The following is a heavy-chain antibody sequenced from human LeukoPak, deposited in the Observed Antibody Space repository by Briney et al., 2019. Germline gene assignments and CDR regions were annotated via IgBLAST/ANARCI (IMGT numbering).Heavy chain of an antibody. J-gene: IGHJ6*03. D-gene: IGHD2-21*01. CDR3: ARDLFDYMDV. CDR2: ITTTTSYI. V-gene: IGHV3-21*01. Sequence: GGSLRLSCAASGFTFSTYSMNWVRQAPGKGLEWVSSITTTTSYIYYADSVKGRFTISRDDAENSLYLQMNSLRAGDTAVYYCARDLFDYMDVWGKGTTVTVSS. CDR1: GFTFSTYS.